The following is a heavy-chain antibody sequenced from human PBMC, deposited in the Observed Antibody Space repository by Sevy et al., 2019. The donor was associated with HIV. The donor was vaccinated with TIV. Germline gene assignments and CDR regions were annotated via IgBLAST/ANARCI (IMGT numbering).Heavy chain of an antibody. CDR1: GFTFSDYY. CDR3: ARAAPGYYYDSSGYYGTVTYYFDY. D-gene: IGHD3-22*01. Sequence: GGSLRLSCAASGFTFSDYYMSWIRQAPGKGLEWVSYISSSGSTIYYADSVKGRFTISRDNAKNSLYLQMNGLRAEETAVYYCARAAPGYYYDSSGYYGTVTYYFDYWGQGTLVTVSS. V-gene: IGHV3-11*01. J-gene: IGHJ4*02. CDR2: ISSSGSTI.